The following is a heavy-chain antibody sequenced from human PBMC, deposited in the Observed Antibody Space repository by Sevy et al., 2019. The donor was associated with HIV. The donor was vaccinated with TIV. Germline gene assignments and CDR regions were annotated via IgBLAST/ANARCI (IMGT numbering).Heavy chain of an antibody. Sequence: GGSLRLSCAASGFTFSSYGMHWVRQAPGKGLEWVAVISYDGSNKFYADSVKGRFTISRDNSKNTLYLQMNSLRADDTAVYYCAKHEAATPYYYYGMDVWGQGTRSPSP. D-gene: IGHD2-15*01. CDR2: ISYDGSNK. V-gene: IGHV3-30*18. CDR1: GFTFSSYG. J-gene: IGHJ6*02. CDR3: AKHEAATPYYYYGMDV.